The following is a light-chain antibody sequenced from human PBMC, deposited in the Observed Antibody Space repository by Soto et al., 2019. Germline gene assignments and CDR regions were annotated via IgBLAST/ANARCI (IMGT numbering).Light chain of an antibody. CDR3: SSYTSSSTSG. J-gene: IGLJ2*01. Sequence: QSALTQPASVSGSPGQSITISCTGTSSDVGGYNYVSRYQQHPGKAPKLMIYDVSNRPSGVSNRFSGSKSGNTASLTISGLQAEDEADYYCSSYTSSSTSGFGGGTQLTVL. V-gene: IGLV2-14*01. CDR1: SSDVGGYNY. CDR2: DVS.